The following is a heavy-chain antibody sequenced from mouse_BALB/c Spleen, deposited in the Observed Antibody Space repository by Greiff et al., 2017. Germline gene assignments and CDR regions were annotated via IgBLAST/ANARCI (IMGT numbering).Heavy chain of an antibody. Sequence: EVHLVESGGGLVKPGGSLKLSCAASGFTFSDYYMYWVRQTPEKRLEWVATISDGGSYTYYPDSVKGRFTISRDNAKNNLYLQMSSLKSEDTAMYYCARYGYDEDYAMDYWGQGTSVTVSS. CDR3: ARYGYDEDYAMDY. D-gene: IGHD2-2*01. CDR2: ISDGGSYT. J-gene: IGHJ4*01. CDR1: GFTFSDYY. V-gene: IGHV5-4*02.